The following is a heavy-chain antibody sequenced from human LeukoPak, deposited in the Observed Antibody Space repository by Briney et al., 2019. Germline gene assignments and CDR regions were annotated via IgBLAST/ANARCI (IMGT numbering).Heavy chain of an antibody. CDR3: ARDLAFSRLDY. V-gene: IGHV3-7*01. J-gene: IGHJ4*02. CDR1: GFSFSNYA. Sequence: GGSLRLSCAASGFSFSNYAMSWVRQAPGKGLEWVASINPDGIKRYSADSVKGRFTISRDNARNSLYLQMDSLRVEDTAFYYCARDLAFSRLDYWGQGVLVTVSS. CDR2: INPDGIKR. D-gene: IGHD2/OR15-2a*01.